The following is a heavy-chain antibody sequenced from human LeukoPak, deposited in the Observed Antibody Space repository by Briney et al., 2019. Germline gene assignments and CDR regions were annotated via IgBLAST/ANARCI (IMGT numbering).Heavy chain of an antibody. CDR2: IWSDGSNK. CDR3: ARDPVENSRSSDLYYFQY. D-gene: IGHD6-6*01. Sequence: GGSLRLCCAASGFAFSSFGMHWVRQAPGKGPEWVAVIWSDGSNKYYSDSLKGRFTISRDNSKNTLYLQVNSLRADDTAMYYCARDPVENSRSSDLYYFQYWGQGTLVTVSS. V-gene: IGHV3-33*01. J-gene: IGHJ4*02. CDR1: GFAFSSFG.